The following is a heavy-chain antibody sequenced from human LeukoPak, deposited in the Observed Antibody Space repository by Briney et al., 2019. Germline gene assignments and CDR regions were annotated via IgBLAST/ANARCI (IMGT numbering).Heavy chain of an antibody. J-gene: IGHJ3*02. Sequence: SETLSLTCTVSGGSISNYYWIWMRQPPGKGLEWIGPLYNSGSTNYNPSLKSRLTISVDMSKNQVSLQLSSVTAADTAVYYCARGVTSPLDAFDIWGQGTTVTVSS. CDR1: GGSISNYY. CDR2: LYNSGST. CDR3: ARGVTSPLDAFDI. D-gene: IGHD1-26*01. V-gene: IGHV4-59*01.